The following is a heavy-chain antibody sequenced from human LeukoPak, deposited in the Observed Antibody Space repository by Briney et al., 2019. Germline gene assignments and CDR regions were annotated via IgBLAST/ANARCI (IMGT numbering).Heavy chain of an antibody. CDR2: MNPNSGNT. V-gene: IGHV1-8*01. Sequence: GASVKVSCKASGYTFTSYDINWVGQATGQGLEWMGWMNPNSGNTGYAQKFQGRVTMTRNTSISTAYMELSSLRSEDTAVYYCASERRGAITMVRGTFDYWGQGTLVTVSS. J-gene: IGHJ4*02. CDR3: ASERRGAITMVRGTFDY. CDR1: GYTFTSYD. D-gene: IGHD3-10*01.